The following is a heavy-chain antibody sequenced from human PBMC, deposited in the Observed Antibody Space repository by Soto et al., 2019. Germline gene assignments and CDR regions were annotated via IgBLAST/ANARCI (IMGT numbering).Heavy chain of an antibody. CDR2: ISYDGNSE. J-gene: IGHJ3*01. D-gene: IGHD1-26*01. V-gene: IGHV3-30*04. Sequence: QMQLVESGGGVVQPGRSLRLSCAASGFTFGAYTMHWVRQAPGKGLEWVAVISYDGNSERYTDPVKGRFTVSRDNSKXXXXXXXXXXXXXXXXXXXCARDGYSGRSDGFDVWGQGTMVTVSS. CDR1: GFTFGAYT. CDR3: ARDGYSGRSDGFDV.